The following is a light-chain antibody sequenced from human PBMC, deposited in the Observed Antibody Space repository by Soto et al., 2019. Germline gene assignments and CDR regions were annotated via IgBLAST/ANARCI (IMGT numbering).Light chain of an antibody. J-gene: IGLJ2*01. Sequence: QSVLTQPASVSGSPGPSITISCTGTSSDVGSYNLVSWYQQHPGKAPKLMIYEVSKRPSGVSNRFSGSKSGNTASLTISGLQAEDEADYYCCSYAGSVVFGGGTQLTVL. CDR2: EVS. CDR1: SSDVGSYNL. V-gene: IGLV2-23*02. CDR3: CSYAGSVV.